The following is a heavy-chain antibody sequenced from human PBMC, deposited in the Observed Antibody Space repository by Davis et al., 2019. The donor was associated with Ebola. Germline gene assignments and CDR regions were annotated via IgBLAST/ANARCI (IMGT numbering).Heavy chain of an antibody. CDR3: AKDSGFGELLYYYYMDV. V-gene: IGHV3-43*01. CDR1: GFTFDDYT. D-gene: IGHD3-10*01. J-gene: IGHJ6*03. CDR2: ISWDGGST. Sequence: GESLKISCAASGFTFDDYTMHWVRQAPGKGLEWVSLISWDGGSTYYADSVKGRFTISRDNSKNSLYLQMNSLRTEDTALYYCAKDSGFGELLYYYYMDVWGKGTTVTVSS.